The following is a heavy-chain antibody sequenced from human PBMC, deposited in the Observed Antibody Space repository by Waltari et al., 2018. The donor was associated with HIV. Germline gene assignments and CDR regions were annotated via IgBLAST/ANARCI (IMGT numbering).Heavy chain of an antibody. J-gene: IGHJ4*02. V-gene: IGHV5-51*01. D-gene: IGHD5-12*01. CDR1: GYRFTNYW. CDR3: ARLEVLSWLQQYYFHY. CDR2: IYPGDTDT. Sequence: EVQLVQSGAEVKKPGESLKISCQGSGYRFTNYWIGWVRQMPGKGLEWMGSIYPGDTDTRYSPSCQGQITISAYKSISTSYLQWNSLKASDTAMYYCARLEVLSWLQQYYFHYWGQGTQVTVSS.